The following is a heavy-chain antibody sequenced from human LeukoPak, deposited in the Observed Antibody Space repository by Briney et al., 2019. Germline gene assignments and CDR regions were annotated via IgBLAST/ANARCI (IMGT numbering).Heavy chain of an antibody. CDR3: ARDPRYAYYYGSGSYIGETENAFDI. CDR1: GYTFTGYY. V-gene: IGHV1-2*02. D-gene: IGHD3-10*01. Sequence: GASVKVSCKASGYTFTGYYMHWARQAPGQGLEWMGWINPNSGGTNYAQKFQGRVTMTRDTSISTAYMELSRLRSDDTAVYYCARDPRYAYYYGSGSYIGETENAFDIWGQGTMVTVSS. J-gene: IGHJ3*02. CDR2: INPNSGGT.